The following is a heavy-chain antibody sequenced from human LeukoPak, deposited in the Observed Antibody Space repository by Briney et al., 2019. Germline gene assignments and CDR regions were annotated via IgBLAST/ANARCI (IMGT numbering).Heavy chain of an antibody. V-gene: IGHV4-59*11. J-gene: IGHJ4*02. CDR3: AREGGVARPGLDY. CDR1: GGSISNHY. Sequence: SETLSLTCSVSGGSISNHYWSWIRQAPGKTLEYIGNIYSSGSTYYNPSLKSRFTISLDTSQNQFSLRLTSVGAADTAVYYCAREGGVARPGLDYWGQGTLVAVSS. CDR2: IYSSGST. D-gene: IGHD6-6*01.